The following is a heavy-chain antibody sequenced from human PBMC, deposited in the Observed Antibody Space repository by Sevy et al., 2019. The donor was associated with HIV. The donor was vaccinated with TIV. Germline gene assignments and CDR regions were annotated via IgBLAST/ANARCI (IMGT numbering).Heavy chain of an antibody. J-gene: IGHJ6*02. CDR1: GFTFTSSA. CDR2: IVVGSGNT. CDR3: AAGPTVVPAATHYYYYYGMDV. V-gene: IGHV1-58*01. D-gene: IGHD2-2*01. Sequence: ASVKVSCKASGFTFTSSAVQWVRQARGQRLEWIGWIVVGSGNTNYAQKFQERVTITRDMSTSTAYVELSSLRSEDTAVYYCAAGPTVVPAATHYYYYYGMDVWGQGTTVTVSS.